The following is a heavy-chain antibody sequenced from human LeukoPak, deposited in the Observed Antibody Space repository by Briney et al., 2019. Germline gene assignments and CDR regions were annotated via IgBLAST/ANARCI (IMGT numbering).Heavy chain of an antibody. J-gene: IGHJ6*02. CDR2: INWNGGST. Sequence: GGSLRLSCAASGFIFDDYGMSWVRQAPGKGLEWVSGINWNGGSTGYAESGKGRFTISRDNAKRSLYLQMDSLTAEDTALYHCARNVGGYNILTGYHTHYYGMDVWGQGTTVTVSS. CDR1: GFIFDDYG. V-gene: IGHV3-20*01. D-gene: IGHD3-9*01. CDR3: ARNVGGYNILTGYHTHYYGMDV.